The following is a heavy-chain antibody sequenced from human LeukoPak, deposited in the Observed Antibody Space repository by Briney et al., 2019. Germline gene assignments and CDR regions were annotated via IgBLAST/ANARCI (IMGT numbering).Heavy chain of an antibody. CDR3: AKDGPHYGSGTFDY. J-gene: IGHJ4*02. V-gene: IGHV3-23*01. CDR2: MSGGGGST. Sequence: GGSLRLSCAASGFSFSPYVMSWVRQAPGKGLEWVSTMSGGGGSTYYADSVKGRFTISRDNSKNTLFLQMNSLRAADTAVYYCAKDGPHYGSGTFDYWGQGTLVTVSS. CDR1: GFSFSPYV. D-gene: IGHD3-10*01.